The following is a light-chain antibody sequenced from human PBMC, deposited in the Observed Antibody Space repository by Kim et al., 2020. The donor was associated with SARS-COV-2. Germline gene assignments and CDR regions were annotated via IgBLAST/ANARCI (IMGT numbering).Light chain of an antibody. J-gene: IGLJ2*01. V-gene: IGLV2-14*03. CDR2: DVS. CDR3: TSYTRSDTWV. Sequence: GQSVSVDCTGTSSDVGAYNLVSWYQQHPGKAPKFMIHDVSQRPSGVSNRFSGSKSGNTAALTISGLQAEDEADYYCTSYTRSDTWVFGGGTQLTVL. CDR1: SSDVGAYNL.